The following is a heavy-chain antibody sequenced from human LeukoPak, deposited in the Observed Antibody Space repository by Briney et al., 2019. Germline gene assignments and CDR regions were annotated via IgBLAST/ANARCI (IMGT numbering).Heavy chain of an antibody. Sequence: ASVKVSCKASGYTFTSYYMHWVRQAPGQGLEWMGIINPSGGSTSYAQKFQGRVTMTRDTSINTAYMELSRLRSDDTAVYYCARVRYCSSTSCWSFDYWGQGTLVTVSS. D-gene: IGHD2-2*01. CDR1: GYTFTSYY. V-gene: IGHV1-46*01. J-gene: IGHJ4*02. CDR3: ARVRYCSSTSCWSFDY. CDR2: INPSGGST.